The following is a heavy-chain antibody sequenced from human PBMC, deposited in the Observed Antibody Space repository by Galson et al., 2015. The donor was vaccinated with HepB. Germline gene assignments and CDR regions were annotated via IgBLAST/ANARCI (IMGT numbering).Heavy chain of an antibody. Sequence: SLRLSCAASGFTFSDYYMNWIRQAPGKGLEWVSYISSSGNVVHYTDSVKGRFTISRDNAKNSLYLQMNSLRTEDTAMYYCARGEGANDWFDPWGRGTLVTVSS. CDR1: GFTFSDYY. CDR3: ARGEGANDWFDP. J-gene: IGHJ5*02. CDR2: ISSSGNVV. D-gene: IGHD1-26*01. V-gene: IGHV3-11*01.